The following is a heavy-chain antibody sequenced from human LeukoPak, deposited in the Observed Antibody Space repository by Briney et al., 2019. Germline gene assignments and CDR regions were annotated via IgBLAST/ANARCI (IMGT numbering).Heavy chain of an antibody. Sequence: SETLSLTCAVYGGSFSGYYWSWIRQPPGKGLEWIGEINHSGSTNYNPSLKSRVTISVDTSKNQFSLKLSSVTAADTAVYYCARERGIAANNWFDPWGQGTLVTVSS. J-gene: IGHJ5*02. D-gene: IGHD6-13*01. CDR2: INHSGST. V-gene: IGHV4-34*01. CDR3: ARERGIAANNWFDP. CDR1: GGSFSGYY.